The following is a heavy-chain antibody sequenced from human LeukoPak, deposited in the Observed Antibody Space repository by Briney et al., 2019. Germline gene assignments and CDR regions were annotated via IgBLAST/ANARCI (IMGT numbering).Heavy chain of an antibody. CDR3: ARGIDCGGDCYSSFDY. CDR1: GFTVSSNY. D-gene: IGHD2-21*02. CDR2: IYSGGST. V-gene: IGHV3-66*01. J-gene: IGHJ4*02. Sequence: GGSLRLSCAASGFTVSSNYMSWVRQAPGKGLEWVSVIYSGGSTYYADSVKGRFTISRDNSKNTLYLQMNSLRAEDTAVYYCARGIDCGGDCYSSFDYWGQGTLVTVSS.